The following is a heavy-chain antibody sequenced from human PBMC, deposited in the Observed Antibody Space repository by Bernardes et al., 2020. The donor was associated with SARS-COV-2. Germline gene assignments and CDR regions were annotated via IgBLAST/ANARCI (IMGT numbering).Heavy chain of an antibody. CDR1: GGSFRGYY. CDR3: AGFVVVPAAGGMDV. V-gene: IGHV4-34*01. D-gene: IGHD2-2*01. J-gene: IGHJ6*02. Sequence: SETLSLTCAVYGGSFRGYYWSWIRQPPGKGLEWIGEINHSGSTNYNPSLKSRVTISVDTSKNQFSLKLSSVTAADTAVYYCAGFVVVPAAGGMDVWGQGTTVTVSS. CDR2: INHSGST.